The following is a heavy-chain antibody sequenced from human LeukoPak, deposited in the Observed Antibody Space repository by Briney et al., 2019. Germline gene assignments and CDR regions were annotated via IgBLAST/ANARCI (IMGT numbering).Heavy chain of an antibody. D-gene: IGHD5-12*01. CDR1: GGSISSSSYY. Sequence: SSETLSLTCTVSGGSISSSSYYWGWIRQPPGKGLEWIGSIYYSGSTYYNPSLKSRVTTSVDTSKNQFSLKLTSVTAADTAVYYCGRHGSYSGYDDYFDYWGQGTLVTVSS. J-gene: IGHJ4*02. CDR3: GRHGSYSGYDDYFDY. V-gene: IGHV4-39*01. CDR2: IYYSGST.